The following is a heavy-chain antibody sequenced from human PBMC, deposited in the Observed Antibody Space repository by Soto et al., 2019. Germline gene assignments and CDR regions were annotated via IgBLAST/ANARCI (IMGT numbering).Heavy chain of an antibody. CDR2: ISYDGSYK. Sequence: GGSLRLSCAASGFTFSSYVMHWVRQAPGKGLEWVAVISYDGSYKYYADSVKGRFTISRDNSKHTLYLQMSSLRVEDTAVYYCARELRVVVPAAIPHYYYYGMDVWGQGTTVTVSS. CDR1: GFTFSSYV. D-gene: IGHD2-2*01. J-gene: IGHJ6*02. V-gene: IGHV3-30*03. CDR3: ARELRVVVPAAIPHYYYYGMDV.